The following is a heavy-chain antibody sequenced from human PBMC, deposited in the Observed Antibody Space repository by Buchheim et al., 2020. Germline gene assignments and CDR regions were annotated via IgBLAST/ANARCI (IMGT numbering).Heavy chain of an antibody. CDR3: ARDRGGGIEDV. Sequence: QVQLLESGPGLVKPSETLSLTCTVSGDSINDYYWSWIRQPPGKGLEWIGCIYYSGNTNYNPSLKSRVTMSLDTSKKQSSLRLTSVTAADTAVYYCARDRGGGIEDVWGQGTT. D-gene: IGHD3-10*01. CDR2: IYYSGNT. V-gene: IGHV4-59*01. J-gene: IGHJ6*02. CDR1: GDSINDYY.